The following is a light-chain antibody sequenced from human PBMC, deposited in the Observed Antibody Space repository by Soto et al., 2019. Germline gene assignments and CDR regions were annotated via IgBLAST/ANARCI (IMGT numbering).Light chain of an antibody. CDR3: QQYGGSNCT. Sequence: EIVLTQSPGTLSLSPGERATLSCRASQSVSSSYLAWYQQKPGQAPRLLIYGASSRATGIPDRFSGSGSGTDFTLTISRLERGDFAVYYCQQYGGSNCTVGQGTKVDIK. V-gene: IGKV3-20*01. CDR1: QSVSSSY. CDR2: GAS. J-gene: IGKJ1*01.